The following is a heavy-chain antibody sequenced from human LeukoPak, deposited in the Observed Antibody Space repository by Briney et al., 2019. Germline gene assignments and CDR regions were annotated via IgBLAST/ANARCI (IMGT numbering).Heavy chain of an antibody. CDR3: ARDIQRWFDP. Sequence: GGSLRLSCAASGFTFSSYGMHWVRQAPGKGLEWVAVISYDGSNKYYADSVKGRFTISRDNSKNTLYLQMNSLRAEDTAVYYCARDIQRWFDPWGQGTLVTVSS. V-gene: IGHV3-30*03. J-gene: IGHJ5*02. CDR2: ISYDGSNK. CDR1: GFTFSSYG.